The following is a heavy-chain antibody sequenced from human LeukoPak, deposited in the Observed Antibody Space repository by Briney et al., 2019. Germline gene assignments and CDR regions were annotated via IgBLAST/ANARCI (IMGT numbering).Heavy chain of an antibody. CDR1: GYTFTGYY. J-gene: IGHJ4*02. CDR3: GRARAVSGIATD. V-gene: IGHV1-2*02. D-gene: IGHD6-13*01. Sequence: ASVKGSCKASGYTFTGYYMHWVRQAPGQGLEWMGWINPNSGGTNYAQKFQGRVTMTRDTSISTAYMELSRLRSDDTAVYYGGRARAVSGIATDWGQGNLVTVSS. CDR2: INPNSGGT.